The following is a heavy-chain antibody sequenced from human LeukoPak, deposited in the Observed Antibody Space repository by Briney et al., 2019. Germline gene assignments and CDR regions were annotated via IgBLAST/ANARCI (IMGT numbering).Heavy chain of an antibody. CDR2: TYYRSKWYY. Sequence: SQTLSLTCAISGDSVSSNSAAWNWIRQSPSRGLEWLGRTYYRSKWYYDYAVAVKSRISINPDTSKNQFSLQLSSVTPEDTAVYYCARDPKTLGATTWEFDYWGQGTLVTVSS. D-gene: IGHD1-26*01. CDR3: ARDPKTLGATTWEFDY. CDR1: GDSVSSNSAA. V-gene: IGHV6-1*01. J-gene: IGHJ4*02.